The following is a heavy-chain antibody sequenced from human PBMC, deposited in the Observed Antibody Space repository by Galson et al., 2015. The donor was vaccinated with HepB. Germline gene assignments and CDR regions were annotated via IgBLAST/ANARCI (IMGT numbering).Heavy chain of an antibody. CDR3: GRGNCGSTSCSLFDF. CDR2: ISWNSDRV. CDR1: GFTFDDYA. V-gene: IGHV3-9*01. Sequence: SLRLSCAPSGFTFDDYAMHWVRQAPGKGLEWVSGISWNSDRVAYEDSVKGRFTISRDNAKNFLYLQMSSLRTEDTALYYCGRGNCGSTSCSLFDFWGQGTLVTVSS. D-gene: IGHD2-2*01. J-gene: IGHJ4*02.